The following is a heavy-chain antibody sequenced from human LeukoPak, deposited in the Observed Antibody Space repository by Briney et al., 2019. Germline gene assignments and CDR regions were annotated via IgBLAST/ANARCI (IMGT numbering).Heavy chain of an antibody. Sequence: SETLSLTCTVSGGSISSGGYYWSWIRQHPGQGLEWIGYIYYSGRTYYNPSLKSRVTISVDASKNQFSLKLSSVTAADTAVYYCARASSYSSHNDYWGQGTLVTVSS. D-gene: IGHD6-13*01. CDR2: IYYSGRT. CDR3: ARASSYSSHNDY. J-gene: IGHJ4*02. CDR1: GGSISSGGYY. V-gene: IGHV4-31*03.